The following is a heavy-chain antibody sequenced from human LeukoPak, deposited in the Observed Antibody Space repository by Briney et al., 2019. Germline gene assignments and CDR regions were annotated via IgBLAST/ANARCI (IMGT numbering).Heavy chain of an antibody. D-gene: IGHD3-3*01. V-gene: IGHV3-7*01. CDR3: ARDLNYDFWSGPNDY. J-gene: IGHJ4*02. Sequence: GGSLRLSCAASGFTFSDYYMSWIRQAPGKGLEWVANIKQDGSEKYYVDSVKGRFTISRDNAKNSLYLQMNSLRAEDTAVYYCARDLNYDFWSGPNDYWGQGTLVTVSS. CDR1: GFTFSDYY. CDR2: IKQDGSEK.